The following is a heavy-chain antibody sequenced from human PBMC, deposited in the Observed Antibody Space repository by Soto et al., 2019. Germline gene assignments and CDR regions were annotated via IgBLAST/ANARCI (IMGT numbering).Heavy chain of an antibody. CDR2: IIPILGIA. D-gene: IGHD2-21*02. V-gene: IGHV1-69*02. Sequence: QVQLVQSGAEVKKPGSSVKVSCKASGGTFSSYTISWVRQAPGQGLEWMGRIIPILGIANYAQKFQGRVTITADKSTSTAYMELSSLRSEDTAVYYCAGETCGGDCYSPLEYFQHWGQGTLVTVSS. CDR3: AGETCGGDCYSPLEYFQH. J-gene: IGHJ1*01. CDR1: GGTFSSYT.